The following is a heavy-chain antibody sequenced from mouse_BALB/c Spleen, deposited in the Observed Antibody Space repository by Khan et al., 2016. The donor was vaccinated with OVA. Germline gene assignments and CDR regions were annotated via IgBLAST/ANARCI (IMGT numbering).Heavy chain of an antibody. V-gene: IGHV1-63*02. CDR2: IYPGGGYT. CDR3: ARRGSARATWGYFDY. J-gene: IGHJ2*01. Sequence: QIQLVQSGTELARPGTSVKMSCKAAGYTFTNYWIGWVKQSPGHGLEWIGDIYPGGGYTNYTENFKGKATLTADTSSSTAYMQLSSLASEDSTIYYCARRGSARATWGYFDYWGEGTTLTVSS. CDR1: GYTFTNYW. D-gene: IGHD3-1*01.